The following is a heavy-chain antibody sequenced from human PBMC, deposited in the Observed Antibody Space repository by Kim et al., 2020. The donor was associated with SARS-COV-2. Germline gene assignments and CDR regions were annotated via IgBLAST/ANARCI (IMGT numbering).Heavy chain of an antibody. Sequence: SETLSLTCAVYGGSFSGYYWSWIRQPPGKGLEWIGEINHSGSTNYNPSLKSRVTISVDTSKNQFSLKLSSVTAADTAVYYCARGPYYGSGSYRNYYYYGMDVWGQGTTVTVSS. J-gene: IGHJ6*02. CDR2: INHSGST. CDR1: GGSFSGYY. D-gene: IGHD3-10*01. CDR3: ARGPYYGSGSYRNYYYYGMDV. V-gene: IGHV4-34*01.